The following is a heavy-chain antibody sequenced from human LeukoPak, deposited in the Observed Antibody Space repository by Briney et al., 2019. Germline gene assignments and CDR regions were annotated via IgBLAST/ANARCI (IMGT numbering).Heavy chain of an antibody. J-gene: IGHJ6*03. V-gene: IGHV4-4*02. CDR2: IYTSGST. D-gene: IGHD3-10*01. CDR1: GGSISSSNW. Sequence: SGTLSLTCVVSGGSISSSNWWSWVRQPPGKGLEWIGRIYTSGSTYYNPSLKSRVTMSVDTSKNQFSLKLSSVTAADTAVYYFSREGPPGYYGSGSYYQPNDYYYYYMDVWGKGTTVTISS. CDR3: SREGPPGYYGSGSYYQPNDYYYYYMDV.